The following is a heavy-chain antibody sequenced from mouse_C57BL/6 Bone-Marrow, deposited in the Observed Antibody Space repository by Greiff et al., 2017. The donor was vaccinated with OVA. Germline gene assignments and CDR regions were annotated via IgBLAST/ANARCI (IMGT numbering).Heavy chain of an antibody. CDR3: ARGAD. J-gene: IGHJ3*01. CDR2: LYPVDRDT. Sequence: QVQLQQSGAELVKPGASVKISCKASGYAFSSYWMNWVKQRPGKGLEWIGQLYPVDRDTNYTEKFKCKATLTADKSSSTAYMKLSRLTSEDSAVSFEARGADWGQGTLVTVSA. V-gene: IGHV1-80*01. CDR1: GYAFSSYW.